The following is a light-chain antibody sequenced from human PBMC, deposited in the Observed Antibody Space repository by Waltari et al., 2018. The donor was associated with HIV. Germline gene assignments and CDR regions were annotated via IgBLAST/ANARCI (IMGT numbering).Light chain of an antibody. CDR3: HQRSNWPGT. J-gene: IGKJ2*01. CDR1: LSVTSS. V-gene: IGKV3-11*01. CDR2: DAS. Sequence: IEITQSKAKLSMTPKARTKLSCRASLSVTSSLVWFQQKPGQPPRLLIYDASFRATGIPARFSGSGSGTDFTLTIRSLEAEDSAVYYCHQRSNWPGTFGQGTNLEI.